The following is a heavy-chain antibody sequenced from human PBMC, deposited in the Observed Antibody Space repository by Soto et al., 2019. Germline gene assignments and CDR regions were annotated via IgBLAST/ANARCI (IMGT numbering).Heavy chain of an antibody. CDR2: INGAGDT. J-gene: IGHJ6*02. CDR1: GFDASVNL. Sequence: PGGSLRLSCAASGFDASVNLMNWVRQAPGRGLEWVSVINGAGDTKYADSVKGRFAISRDTSRDTVYLQLNSLRAEDTAVYYCVRENYYYGMDVWGHGTTVTVSS. V-gene: IGHV3-66*01. CDR3: VRENYYYGMDV.